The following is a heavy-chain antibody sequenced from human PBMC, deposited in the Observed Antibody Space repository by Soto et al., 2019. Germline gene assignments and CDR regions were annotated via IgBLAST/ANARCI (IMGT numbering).Heavy chain of an antibody. CDR1: GGTFSSYA. D-gene: IGHD3-10*01. CDR3: ACGYDSGGSGLVFPY. J-gene: IGHJ4*02. Sequence: QVQLVQSGAEVKKPGSSVKVSCKASGGTFSSYAISWLRQAPGQGLEWMGGIIPIFGTADYAQKFQGRVTITADKSTSTAYLGLSSLRSEDPAVYYCACGYDSGGSGLVFPYWGQGTLVTVSS. V-gene: IGHV1-69*06. CDR2: IIPIFGTA.